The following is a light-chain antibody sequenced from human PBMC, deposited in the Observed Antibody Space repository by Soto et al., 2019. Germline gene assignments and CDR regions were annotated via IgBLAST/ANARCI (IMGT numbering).Light chain of an antibody. Sequence: EVVLTQSPGTLSLSPGERATLSCRARQSISSSYLAWYQQRPGQAHRLLIHGASSRATGIPDRFSGSGAGTDFTFAISRLEPEDFAVYYCQQYGISSHTFGQGTKLAIK. V-gene: IGKV3-20*01. CDR3: QQYGISSHT. CDR1: QSISSSY. J-gene: IGKJ2*01. CDR2: GAS.